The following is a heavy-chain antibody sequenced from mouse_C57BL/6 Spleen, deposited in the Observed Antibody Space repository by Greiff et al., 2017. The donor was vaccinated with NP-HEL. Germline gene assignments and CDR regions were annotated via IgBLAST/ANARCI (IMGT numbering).Heavy chain of an antibody. CDR2: IHPSDSDT. V-gene: IGHV1-74*01. J-gene: IGHJ1*03. CDR1: GYTFTSYW. CDR3: ANPPHYYGSSPWYFDV. Sequence: QVQLKQPGAELVKPGASVKVSCKASGYTFTSYWMHWVKQRPGQGLEWIGRIHPSDSDTNYNQKFKGKATLTVDKSSSTAYMQLSSLTSEDSAVYYCANPPHYYGSSPWYFDVWGTGTTVTVSS. D-gene: IGHD1-1*01.